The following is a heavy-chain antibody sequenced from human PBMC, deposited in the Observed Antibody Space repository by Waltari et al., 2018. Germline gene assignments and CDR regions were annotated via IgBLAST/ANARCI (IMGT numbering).Heavy chain of an antibody. V-gene: IGHV3-15*01. Sequence: EVQLVESGGGLVKPGGSLRLSCAASGFTFSNAWMSWVRQAPGKGLEWVGRIKSKTDGGTTDYAAPVKGRFTISRDDSKNTLYLQMNSLKTEDTAVYYCTTDGGFGIVTPLDYWGQGTLVTVSS. CDR3: TTDGGFGIVTPLDY. J-gene: IGHJ4*02. D-gene: IGHD3-16*01. CDR1: GFTFSNAW. CDR2: IKSKTDGGTT.